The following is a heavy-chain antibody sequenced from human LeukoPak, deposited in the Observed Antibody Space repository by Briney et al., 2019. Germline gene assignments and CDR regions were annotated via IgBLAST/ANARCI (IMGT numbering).Heavy chain of an antibody. J-gene: IGHJ4*02. Sequence: GGSLRLSCAASGFTFSSYAMSWVRQAPGKGLEWVSAISGSGGSTYYADSVKGRFTISRDNSKSTLYLQMNSLRAEDTAVYYCAKVQYSSGWYGPYFDYWGQGTLVTVSS. CDR1: GFTFSSYA. D-gene: IGHD6-19*01. V-gene: IGHV3-23*01. CDR3: AKVQYSSGWYGPYFDY. CDR2: ISGSGGST.